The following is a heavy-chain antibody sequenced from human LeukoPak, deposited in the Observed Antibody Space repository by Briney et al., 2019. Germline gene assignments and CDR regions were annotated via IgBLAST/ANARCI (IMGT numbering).Heavy chain of an antibody. CDR2: IYSDGST. CDR3: ARASCGGDCYPSGY. CDR1: GFTVSSNY. D-gene: IGHD2-21*02. J-gene: IGHJ4*02. Sequence: GGSLRLSCAASGFTVSSNYMSWVRQAPGKGLEWVSVIYSDGSTYYADSVKGRFTISRDNSKNTLYLQMNSLRAEDTAVYYCARASCGGDCYPSGYWGQGTLVTVSS. V-gene: IGHV3-53*01.